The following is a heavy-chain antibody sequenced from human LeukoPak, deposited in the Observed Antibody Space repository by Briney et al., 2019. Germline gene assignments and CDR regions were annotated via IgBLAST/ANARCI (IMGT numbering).Heavy chain of an antibody. V-gene: IGHV3-21*01. CDR2: ISSSSSYI. J-gene: IGHJ4*02. Sequence: GGSLRLSCAASGFTFSSYSMSWVRQAPGKGLEWVSYISSSSSYIYYVDSVKGRFTISRDNAKDTLYLKMNSLRAEDTAVYYCARGFGSGSLLPFDYWGQGTLVTVSS. CDR1: GFTFSSYS. D-gene: IGHD3-10*01. CDR3: ARGFGSGSLLPFDY.